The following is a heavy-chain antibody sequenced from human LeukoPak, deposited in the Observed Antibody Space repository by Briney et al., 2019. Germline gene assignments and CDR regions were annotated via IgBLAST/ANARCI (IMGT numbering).Heavy chain of an antibody. J-gene: IGHJ2*01. D-gene: IGHD6-6*01. CDR1: GFTFSTYW. CDR2: VNSDG. CDR3: VISPVRYFDV. V-gene: IGHV3-74*01. Sequence: PGGSLRLSCAASGFTFSTYWMYWVRQPPGKGLVWVSRVNSDGYADSAKGRFTISRDNAKNTLYLQMNCLRVEDQAVYYCVISPVRYFDVWGRGTLVTVSS.